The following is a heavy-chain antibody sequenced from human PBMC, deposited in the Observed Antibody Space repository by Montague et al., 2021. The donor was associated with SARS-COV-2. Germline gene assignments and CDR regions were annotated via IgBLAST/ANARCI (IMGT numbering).Heavy chain of an antibody. CDR1: GGSFSNYY. V-gene: IGHV4-34*01. CDR2: VNQRGTT. Sequence: SETLSLTCAISGGSFSNYYWSWIRQPPGKGLEWIGEVNQRGTTIYNPPVKSGVTISEDTSKNQFYLRLNSVTAADTAVYYCARGRRSVVVPGAGPAGRAFDIWGQGTMVTVSS. D-gene: IGHD2-2*01. J-gene: IGHJ3*02. CDR3: ARGRRSVVVPGAGPAGRAFDI.